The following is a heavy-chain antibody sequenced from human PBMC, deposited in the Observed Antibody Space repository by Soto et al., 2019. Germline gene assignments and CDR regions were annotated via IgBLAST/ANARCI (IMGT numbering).Heavy chain of an antibody. CDR1: GYTFTGYY. CDR2: INPNSGGT. Sequence: ASLKVSCKASGYTFTGYYMHWVRQAPGQGLEWMGWINPNSGGTNYAQKFQGRVTMTRDTSKNQFSLKLSSVTAADTAVYYCAISGYDGGWGYYYYYGMDVWGQGTTVTVS. V-gene: IGHV1-2*02. J-gene: IGHJ6*02. CDR3: AISGYDGGWGYYYYYGMDV. D-gene: IGHD5-12*01.